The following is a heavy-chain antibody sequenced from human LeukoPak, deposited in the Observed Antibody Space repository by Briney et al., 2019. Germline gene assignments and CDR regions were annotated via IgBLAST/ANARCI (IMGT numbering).Heavy chain of an antibody. J-gene: IGHJ4*02. CDR1: GYTLTELS. D-gene: IGHD3-9*01. CDR2: INPNSGGT. V-gene: IGHV1-2*02. Sequence: GASVKVSCKVSGYTLTELSMHWVRQAPGQGLEWMGWINPNSGGTNYAQKFQGRVTMTRDTSISTAYMELSRLRSDDTAVYYCARVVRHYDILTGYLYWGQGTLVTVSS. CDR3: ARVVRHYDILTGYLY.